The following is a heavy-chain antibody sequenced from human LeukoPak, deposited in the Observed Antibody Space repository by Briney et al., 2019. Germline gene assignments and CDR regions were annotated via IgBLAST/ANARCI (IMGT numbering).Heavy chain of an antibody. CDR1: GGSISSYY. Sequence: PSETLSLTCTVSGGSISSYYWSWIRQPAGKGLEWIGRIYTSGSTNYNPSLKSRVTMSLDKSKNQFSLKLNSVTAADTALYYCETYESSGYYRGWFWGQGTLVTVSS. V-gene: IGHV4-4*07. D-gene: IGHD3-22*01. J-gene: IGHJ4*02. CDR3: ETYESSGYYRGWF. CDR2: IYTSGST.